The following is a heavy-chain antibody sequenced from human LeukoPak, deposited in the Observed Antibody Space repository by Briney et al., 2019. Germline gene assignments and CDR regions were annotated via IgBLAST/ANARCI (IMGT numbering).Heavy chain of an antibody. J-gene: IGHJ4*02. CDR3: ALGNNYYGSGSYIDY. Sequence: SETLSLTCTVSGGSIGSYYWSWIRQPPGKGLEWIGYIYYSGSTNYNPSLKSRVTISVDTSKNQFSLKLSSVTAADTAVYYCALGNNYYGSGSYIDYWGQGTLVTVSS. V-gene: IGHV4-59*08. D-gene: IGHD3-10*01. CDR1: GGSIGSYY. CDR2: IYYSGST.